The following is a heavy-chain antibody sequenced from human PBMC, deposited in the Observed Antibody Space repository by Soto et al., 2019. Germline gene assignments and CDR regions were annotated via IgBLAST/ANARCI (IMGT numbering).Heavy chain of an antibody. CDR3: AKDRRGGCSGCSCYPVDY. J-gene: IGHJ4*02. CDR1: GFPFSSYA. D-gene: IGHD2-15*01. CDR2: ISGSGGST. Sequence: EVQLLESGGGLVQPGGSLRLSCAASGFPFSSYAMSWVRQAPGKGLEWVSAISGSGGSTYYADSVKGRFTISRDNSKNTLYLQMNRLRAEDTAVYYCAKDRRGGCSGCSCYPVDYWGQGTLVTVSS. V-gene: IGHV3-23*01.